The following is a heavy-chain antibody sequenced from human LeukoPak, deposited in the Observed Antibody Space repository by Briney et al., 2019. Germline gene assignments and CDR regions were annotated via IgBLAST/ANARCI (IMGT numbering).Heavy chain of an antibody. CDR2: INHSGST. D-gene: IGHD6-19*01. CDR3: ARGRVSSGWYGDAFDI. J-gene: IGHJ3*02. Sequence: SETLSLTCAVYGGSFSGYYWSWIRQPPGKGLEWIGEINHSGSTNYNPSLKSRVTISVDTSKNQSSLKLSSVTAADTAVYYCARGRVSSGWYGDAFDIWGQGTMVTVSS. CDR1: GGSFSGYY. V-gene: IGHV4-34*01.